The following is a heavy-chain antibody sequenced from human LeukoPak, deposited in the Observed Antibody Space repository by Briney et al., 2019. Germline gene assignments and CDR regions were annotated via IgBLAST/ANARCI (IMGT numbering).Heavy chain of an antibody. J-gene: IGHJ4*02. CDR1: GYTFTSYY. D-gene: IGHD1-1*01. V-gene: IGHV1-46*01. CDR3: ARDVSKTTLGY. CDR2: INPSGGST. Sequence: ASVKVSCKASGYTFTSYYMHWVRQAPGQGLEWMGIINPSGGSTSYAQKFQGRVTMTRDMSTSTVYMELSSLRSEDTAVYYCARDVSKTTLGYWGQGTLVTVSS.